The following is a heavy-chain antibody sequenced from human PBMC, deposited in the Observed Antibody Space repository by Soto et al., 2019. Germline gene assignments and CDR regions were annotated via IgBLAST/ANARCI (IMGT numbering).Heavy chain of an antibody. Sequence: PSETLSLTCTVSGGSISSYYWSWIRQPPGKGLEWIGYIYYSGSTNYNPSLESRVSISVDTSKNQFSLSLSSVTAADTAVYFCARETRGHAVTLDQWGQGILVTVSS. V-gene: IGHV4-59*01. CDR3: ARETRGHAVTLDQ. CDR1: GGSISSYY. J-gene: IGHJ4*02. CDR2: IYYSGST. D-gene: IGHD3-10*01.